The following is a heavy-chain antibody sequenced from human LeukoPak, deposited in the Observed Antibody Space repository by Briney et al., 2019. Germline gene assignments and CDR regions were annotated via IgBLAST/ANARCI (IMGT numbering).Heavy chain of an antibody. V-gene: IGHV4-39*07. Sequence: SETLSLTCTVSGGSISGSSYYWGWIRQPPGKGLEWIGEIHHGGSTNYNPSLKSRVTISIDKSKNQFSLKMSSVTAADTAVYYCARSRDTTNYYGMDVWGQGTTVTVSS. J-gene: IGHJ6*02. D-gene: IGHD1-26*01. CDR3: ARSRDTTNYYGMDV. CDR2: IHHGGST. CDR1: GGSISGSSYY.